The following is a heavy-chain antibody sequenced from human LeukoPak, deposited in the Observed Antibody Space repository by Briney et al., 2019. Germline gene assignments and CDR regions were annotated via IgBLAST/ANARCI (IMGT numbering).Heavy chain of an antibody. D-gene: IGHD3-9*01. CDR2: INSDGSTT. J-gene: IGHJ4*02. CDR1: GFTFRSYW. Sequence: PGGSLRLSCAASGFTFRSYWMHWVRQAPGKGLLWVSRINSDGSTTSYADPVKGRYTISRENPKNTLFLQMDSLRAEGTAVYYCVRDAYNILTAPYFDYWGQGTLVTVSS. CDR3: VRDAYNILTAPYFDY. V-gene: IGHV3-74*01.